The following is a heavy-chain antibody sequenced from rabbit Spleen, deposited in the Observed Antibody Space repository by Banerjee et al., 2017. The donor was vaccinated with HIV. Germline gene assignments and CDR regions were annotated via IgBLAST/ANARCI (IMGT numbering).Heavy chain of an antibody. Sequence: QEQLVESGGGLVQPEGSLTLTCTASGFSFSNSYYMCWVRQAPGKGLEWIACIATSSGSAYYASWAKGRFTISKTSSTTMTLQMTSLTAADTATYFCAGDPYIRYDYNNLWGPGTLVTVS. CDR1: GFSFSNSYY. CDR3: AGDPYIRYDYNNL. J-gene: IGHJ4*01. D-gene: IGHD6-1*01. V-gene: IGHV1S45*01. CDR2: IATSSGSA.